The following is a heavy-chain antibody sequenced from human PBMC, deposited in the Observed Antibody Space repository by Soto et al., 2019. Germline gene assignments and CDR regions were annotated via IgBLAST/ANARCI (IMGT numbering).Heavy chain of an antibody. V-gene: IGHV3-33*01. Sequence: VQLVESGGGVVQPGRSLRLSCAASGSTLSNYGMHWVRQAPGKGLEWVAVIWYDGSNKYYEDSVKGRFTISRDNSKNTLYLQMNSLRAEDTAVYYCARNDADVGVSEYFQYWGQGTLVIVSS. D-gene: IGHD3-10*01. CDR1: GSTLSNYG. CDR3: ARNDADVGVSEYFQY. CDR2: IWYDGSNK. J-gene: IGHJ1*01.